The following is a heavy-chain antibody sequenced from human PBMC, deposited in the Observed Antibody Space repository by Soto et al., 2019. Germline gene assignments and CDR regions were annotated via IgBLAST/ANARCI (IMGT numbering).Heavy chain of an antibody. V-gene: IGHV1-18*01. Sequence: QVQLVQSGAEVKKPGASVKVSCKASGYTFTSYGISWVRQAPGQGLEWMGWISAYNGNTNYAQKLQGRVTMTTATATSTAYMELRSLRSDDTAVHYCARATTSYSSSYYYYGMDVWGQGTTVTVSS. D-gene: IGHD6-13*01. J-gene: IGHJ6*02. CDR2: ISAYNGNT. CDR1: GYTFTSYG. CDR3: ARATTSYSSSYYYYGMDV.